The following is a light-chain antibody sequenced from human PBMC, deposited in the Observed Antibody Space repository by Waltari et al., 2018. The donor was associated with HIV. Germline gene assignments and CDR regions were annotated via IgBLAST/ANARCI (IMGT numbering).Light chain of an antibody. CDR3: SSYAGGNNLV. CDR1: RSDVGGYNF. V-gene: IGLV2-8*01. CDR2: EVT. Sequence: QSALTQPPSASGSPGPSVTLSCTGTRSDVGGYNFFPWYQQHPGKAPKLMIFEVTKRPSGVPARFSGSKTGNTASLTVSGLQADDEGDYYCSSYAGGNNLVFGGGTKLTVL. J-gene: IGLJ2*01.